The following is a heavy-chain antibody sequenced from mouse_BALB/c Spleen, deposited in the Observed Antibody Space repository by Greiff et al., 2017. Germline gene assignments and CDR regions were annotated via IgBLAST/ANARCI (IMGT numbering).Heavy chain of an antibody. J-gene: IGHJ1*01. D-gene: IGHD2-10*01. CDR3: ARTYYGNYAWYFDV. CDR1: GYTFTSYW. CDR2: INPSNGRT. Sequence: QVQLQQPGAELVKPGASVKLSCKASGYTFTSYWMHWVKQRPGQGLEWIGEINPSNGRTNYNEKFKSKATLTVDKSSSTAYMQLSSLTSEDSAVYYCARTYYGNYAWYFDVWGAGTTVTVSS. V-gene: IGHV1S81*02.